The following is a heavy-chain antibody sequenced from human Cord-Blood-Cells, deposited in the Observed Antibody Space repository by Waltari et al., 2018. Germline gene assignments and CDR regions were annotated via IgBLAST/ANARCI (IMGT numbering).Heavy chain of an antibody. J-gene: IGHJ6*03. D-gene: IGHD3-16*01. Sequence: QVQLQESGPGLVKPSETLSLTCTVSGGSVSSGSYYWSWIRPPPGKGLEWIGYIYYSGSTNYNPSLKSRVTISVDTSKNQFSLKLSSVTAADTAVYYCASGGGFDYYYYMDVWGKGTTVTVSS. V-gene: IGHV4-61*01. CDR2: IYYSGST. CDR1: GGSVSSGSYY. CDR3: ASGGGFDYYYYMDV.